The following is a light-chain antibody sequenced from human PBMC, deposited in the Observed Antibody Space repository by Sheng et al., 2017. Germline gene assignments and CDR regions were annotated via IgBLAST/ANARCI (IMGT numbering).Light chain of an antibody. Sequence: SYVLTQPPSVSVAPGQTAKITCGGNNIGDKRVHWYQQKPGQAPVVVVYDDSDRPPGIPERFLWLQLWEHGHLTISRVEAGDEADFYCQVWDSSSDVVFGGGTKLTVL. CDR1: NIGDKR. CDR2: DDS. J-gene: IGLJ3*02. V-gene: IGLV3-21*02. CDR3: QVWDSSSDVV.